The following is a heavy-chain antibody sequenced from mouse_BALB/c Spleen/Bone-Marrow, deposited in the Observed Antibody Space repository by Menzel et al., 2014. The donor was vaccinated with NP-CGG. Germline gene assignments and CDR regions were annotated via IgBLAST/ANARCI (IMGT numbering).Heavy chain of an antibody. Sequence: VQLKHSGAELVKPGASVKLSCTASGFNIKDTYMHWVKQRPEQGLEWIGRIDPANGNTKYDPKFQGKATITADTSSNTAYLQLSSLTSEDPAVYYCANYYYGSSLFAYWGQGTLVTVSA. D-gene: IGHD1-1*01. V-gene: IGHV14-3*02. CDR2: IDPANGNT. CDR1: GFNIKDTY. CDR3: ANYYYGSSLFAY. J-gene: IGHJ3*01.